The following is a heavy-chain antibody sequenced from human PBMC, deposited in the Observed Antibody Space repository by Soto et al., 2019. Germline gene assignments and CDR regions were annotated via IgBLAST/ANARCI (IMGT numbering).Heavy chain of an antibody. CDR2: IYYSGST. Sequence: PSETLSLTCTVSGGSISSSSYYWGWIRQPPGKGLEWIGSIYYSGSTYYNPSLKSRVTISVDTSKNQFSLKLSSVTAADTAVYYCARHTDYDILTRALSLGMDVWGKGTTITVSS. CDR1: GGSISSSSYY. D-gene: IGHD3-9*01. J-gene: IGHJ6*04. CDR3: ARHTDYDILTRALSLGMDV. V-gene: IGHV4-39*01.